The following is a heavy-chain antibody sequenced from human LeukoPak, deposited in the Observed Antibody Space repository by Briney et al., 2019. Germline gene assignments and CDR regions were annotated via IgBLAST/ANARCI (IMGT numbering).Heavy chain of an antibody. CDR1: GSTFTNAW. J-gene: IGHJ4*02. CDR2: IKNKNDGGAT. V-gene: IGHV3-15*01. D-gene: IGHD3/OR15-3a*01. Sequence: PGGSLRLSCAASGSTFTNAWMSWVRQAPGKGLEWVGRIKNKNDGGATDYAAPVKGRFTISRDDSKNTLDLQVNSLKTEDTAVYYCTTDPGDWPDYWGQGTLVTVSS. CDR3: TTDPGDWPDY.